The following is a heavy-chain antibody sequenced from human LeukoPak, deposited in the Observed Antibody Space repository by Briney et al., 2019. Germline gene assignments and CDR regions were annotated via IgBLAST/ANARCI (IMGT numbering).Heavy chain of an antibody. V-gene: IGHV4-38-2*02. CDR2: INHSWTT. Sequence: PSETLSLTCSVSGYSMSSGYYWAWVRQFPGKGLEWIGSINHSWTTYYNPSFKSRATISVDTSKNQYSLRVSSVTPADTAVYYFASVSPAADYWGQGTLDTVSS. J-gene: IGHJ4*02. CDR3: ASVSPAADY. CDR1: GYSMSSGYY.